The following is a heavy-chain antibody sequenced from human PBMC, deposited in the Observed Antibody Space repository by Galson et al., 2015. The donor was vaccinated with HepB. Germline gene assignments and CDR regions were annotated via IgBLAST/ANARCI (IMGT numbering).Heavy chain of an antibody. D-gene: IGHD3-22*01. CDR2: INPSGGST. J-gene: IGHJ4*02. CDR3: VTSQIYYSSGYNSDY. V-gene: IGHV1-46*01. Sequence: SVKVSCKASGYTFTSYYMHWVRQAPGQGLEWMGIINPSGGSTSYAQKFQGRVTMTRDTSTSTVYMELSSLRSEDTAVYYCVTSQIYYSSGYNSDYWGQGTLVTISS. CDR1: GYTFTSYY.